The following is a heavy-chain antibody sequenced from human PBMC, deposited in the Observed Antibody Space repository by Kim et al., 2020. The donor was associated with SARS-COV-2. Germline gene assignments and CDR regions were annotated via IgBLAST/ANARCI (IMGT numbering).Heavy chain of an antibody. V-gene: IGHV3-33*01. J-gene: IGHJ4*02. CDR3: ARSGSAHPHFDY. CDR2: IWYDGSNK. Sequence: GGSLRLSCAASGFTFSSYGMHWVRQAPGKGLEWVAVIWYDGSNKYYADSVKGRFTISRDNSKNTLYLQMNSLRAEDTAVYYCARSGSAHPHFDYWGQGTLVTVSS. D-gene: IGHD3-10*01. CDR1: GFTFSSYG.